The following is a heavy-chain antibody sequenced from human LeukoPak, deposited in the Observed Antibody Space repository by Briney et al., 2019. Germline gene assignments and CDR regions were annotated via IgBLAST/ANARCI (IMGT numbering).Heavy chain of an antibody. J-gene: IGHJ4*02. CDR1: GFTFSNYA. CDR3: AKVRTTSPGNMEIDY. D-gene: IGHD1-1*01. V-gene: IGHV3-23*01. Sequence: GGSLRLSCAVSGFTFSNYAMSWVRQAPGKGLEWVSAISNNGGYTYYADSVQGRFTISRDNSKDTLYLQMNSLRAEDTAIYYCAKVRTTSPGNMEIDYWGQGTLVTVSS. CDR2: ISNNGGYT.